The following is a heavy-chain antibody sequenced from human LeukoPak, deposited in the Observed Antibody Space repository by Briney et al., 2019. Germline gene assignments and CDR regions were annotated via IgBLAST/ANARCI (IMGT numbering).Heavy chain of an antibody. CDR2: IDWDDDK. CDR1: GFSLSTSGMC. CDR3: ARRYCSGGSCYSEYDYFDY. D-gene: IGHD2-15*01. Sequence: SGPTLVNPTQTLTLTCTFSGFSLSTSGMCVSWIRQPPGKALEWFALIDWDDDKYYSTSLKTRLTISKDTSKNQVVLTMTNIDPVDTATYYCARRYCSGGSCYSEYDYFDYWGQGTLVTVSS. J-gene: IGHJ4*02. V-gene: IGHV2-70*01.